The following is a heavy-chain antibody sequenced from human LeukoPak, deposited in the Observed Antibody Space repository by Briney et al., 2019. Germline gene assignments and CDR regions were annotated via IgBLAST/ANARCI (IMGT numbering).Heavy chain of an antibody. CDR2: ISAYNGNT. V-gene: IGHV1-18*01. CDR1: GYTFTSYG. Sequence: GASVKVSCKASGYTFTSYGISWVRQAPGQGLEWMGWISAYNGNTNYAQKLQGRVTMTTDTSTSTAYMELRSLRSDDTTVYYCAIVFLPDDYYYYYMDVWGKGTTVTVSS. J-gene: IGHJ6*03. CDR3: AIVFLPDDYYYYYMDV. D-gene: IGHD2/OR15-2a*01.